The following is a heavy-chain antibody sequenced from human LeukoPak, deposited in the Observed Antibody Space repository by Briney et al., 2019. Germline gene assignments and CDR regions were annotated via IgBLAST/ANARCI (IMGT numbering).Heavy chain of an antibody. CDR3: ARVGDYYGDYVRFDY. D-gene: IGHD4-17*01. CDR2: INSDGSST. Sequence: GGSLRLSCAASGFTLSSYWMHWVRQAPGKGLVWVSRINSDGSSTSYADSVKGRFTISRDNAKNTLYLQMNSLRDEDTAVYYCARVGDYYGDYVRFDYWGQGTLVTVSS. CDR1: GFTLSSYW. V-gene: IGHV3-74*01. J-gene: IGHJ4*02.